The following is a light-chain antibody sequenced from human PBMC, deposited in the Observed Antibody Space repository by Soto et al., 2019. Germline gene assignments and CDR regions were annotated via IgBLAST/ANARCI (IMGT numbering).Light chain of an antibody. V-gene: IGKV1-39*01. CDR1: QTISSY. J-gene: IGKJ2*01. CDR2: AAS. CDR3: QQTYSTPPT. Sequence: DIQMTQSPSSLSASVGDRVTITCRASQTISSYLNWYQQKPGKAPKLLIYAASSFQSGVTSRFSGSGSGTDFTLTISSLQPEDFATYYCQQTYSTPPTFGQGTKLEIK.